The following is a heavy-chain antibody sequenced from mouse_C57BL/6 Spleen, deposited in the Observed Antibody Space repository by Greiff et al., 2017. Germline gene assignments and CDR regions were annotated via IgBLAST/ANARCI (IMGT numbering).Heavy chain of an antibody. CDR1: GYTFTSYW. CDR2: IDPSDSET. CDR3: ACGLFQGGGRAMDY. V-gene: IGHV1-52*01. D-gene: IGHD1-1*02. J-gene: IGHJ4*01. Sequence: QVQLQQPGAELVRPGSSVKLSCKASGYTFTSYWMHWVKQRPIQGLEWIGNIDPSDSETNYNQKFKDKATLTVDKSSSTAYMQLSSLTSEDSAVYYCACGLFQGGGRAMDYWGQGTSVTVSS.